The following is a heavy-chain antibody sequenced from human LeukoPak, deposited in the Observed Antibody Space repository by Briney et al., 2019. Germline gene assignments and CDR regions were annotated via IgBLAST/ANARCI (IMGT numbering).Heavy chain of an antibody. CDR3: AKDDRWLQFCC. CDR1: GGSISSSSYY. D-gene: IGHD5-24*01. V-gene: IGHV4-39*07. J-gene: IGHJ4*02. CDR2: IFYSGST. Sequence: SETLSLTCTVSGGSISSSSYYWGWLRQPPGRGLEWIGNIFYSGSTYYSPSLKSRVTISLDTSRNQFSLKLNSVTAADTAVYYCAKDDRWLQFCCWGQGTLVTVSA.